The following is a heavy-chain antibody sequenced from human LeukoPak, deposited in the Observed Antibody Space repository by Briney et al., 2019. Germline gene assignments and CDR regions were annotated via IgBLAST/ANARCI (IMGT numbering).Heavy chain of an antibody. CDR2: ISWNSGSI. CDR1: GLTFDDYA. D-gene: IGHD1-20*01. V-gene: IGHV3-9*01. J-gene: IGHJ4*02. Sequence: GGSLRLSCAASGLTFDDYAMHWVRQAPGKGLEWVSGISWNSGSIGYADSVKGRFTISRDNAKNSLYLQMNSLRAEDTAIYYCVRGTAISGSITGTTYYFDFWGQGTLVTVSS. CDR3: VRGTAISGSITGTTYYFDF.